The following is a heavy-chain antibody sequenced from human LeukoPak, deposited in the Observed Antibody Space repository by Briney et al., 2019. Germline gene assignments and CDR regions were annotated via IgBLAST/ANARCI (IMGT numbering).Heavy chain of an antibody. CDR2: TSGSGDGT. CDR1: GFTFSSYA. CDR3: AKLRDFFDSSGQFDY. D-gene: IGHD3-22*01. J-gene: IGHJ4*02. V-gene: IGHV3-23*01. Sequence: GGSLRLSCAASGFTFSSYAMSWVRQAPGKGLEWVSATSGSGDGTFYADSVKGRFAISRDNSKNTLYLQMNSLRAEDTAIYYCAKLRDFFDSSGQFDYWGQGTLVTVSS.